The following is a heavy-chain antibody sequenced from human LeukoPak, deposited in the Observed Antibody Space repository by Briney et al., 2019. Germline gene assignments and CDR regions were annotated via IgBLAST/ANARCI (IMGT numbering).Heavy chain of an antibody. Sequence: ASVKVSCKASGYTFISYGISWVRQAPGQELEWMGWISDYSGNAKYAQNFQDRVTMTTDASTSTAYMELRSLRSDDTAVYYCASLAVAGTDQFDSWGQGTLVTVSS. D-gene: IGHD6-19*01. CDR1: GYTFISYG. J-gene: IGHJ4*02. CDR3: ASLAVAGTDQFDS. CDR2: ISDYSGNA. V-gene: IGHV1-18*01.